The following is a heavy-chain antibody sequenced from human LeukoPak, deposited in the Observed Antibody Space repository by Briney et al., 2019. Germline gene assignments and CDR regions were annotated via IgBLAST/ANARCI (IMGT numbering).Heavy chain of an antibody. Sequence: SVRVSCKASGGTFSSYAISWVRQAPGQGLEWMGRIIPILGIANYAQKFQGRVTITADKSTSTAYMELSSLRSEDTAVYYCARDSITIFGVVIGYFQHWGQGTLVTVSS. V-gene: IGHV1-69*04. J-gene: IGHJ1*01. CDR1: GGTFSSYA. CDR3: ARDSITIFGVVIGYFQH. CDR2: IIPILGIA. D-gene: IGHD3-3*01.